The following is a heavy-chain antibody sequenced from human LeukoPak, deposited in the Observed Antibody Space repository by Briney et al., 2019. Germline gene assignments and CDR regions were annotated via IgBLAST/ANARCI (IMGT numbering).Heavy chain of an antibody. J-gene: IGHJ4*02. Sequence: ASVKVSCKASGYTFTGYYMHWVRQAPGQGLEWTGWINPNSGGTNYAQKFQGRVTMTRDTSISTAYMELSRLRSDDTAVYYCARVEDTAMVTSDYWGQGTLVTVSS. V-gene: IGHV1-2*02. CDR2: INPNSGGT. CDR1: GYTFTGYY. CDR3: ARVEDTAMVTSDY. D-gene: IGHD5-18*01.